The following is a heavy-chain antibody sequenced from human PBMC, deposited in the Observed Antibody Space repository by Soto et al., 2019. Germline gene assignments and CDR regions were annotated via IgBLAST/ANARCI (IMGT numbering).Heavy chain of an antibody. V-gene: IGHV1-8*01. CDR1: GYTFTSSD. CDR3: ARVVEDYGDYLNFDY. J-gene: IGHJ4*02. CDR2: MNPNSGNT. D-gene: IGHD4-17*01. Sequence: QVQLVQSGAEVKKPGASVKVSCKASGYTFTSSDINWVRQATGQGLEWMGWMNPNSGNTGYAQKFQGRLTMTRNTSKSTAYMELSSLRSEDTAVYYCARVVEDYGDYLNFDYWGQGTLVTVSS.